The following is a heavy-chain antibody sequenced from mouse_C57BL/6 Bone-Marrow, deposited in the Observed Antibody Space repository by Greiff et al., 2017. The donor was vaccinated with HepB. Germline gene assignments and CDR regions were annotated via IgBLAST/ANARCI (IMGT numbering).Heavy chain of an antibody. CDR3: ARWDDGYPYFDY. J-gene: IGHJ2*01. D-gene: IGHD2-3*01. V-gene: IGHV1-55*01. Sequence: QVQLQQPGAELVKPGASVKMSCKASGYTFTSYWITWVKQRPGQGLEWIGDIYPGSGSTNYNEKFKSKATLTVDTSSSTAYMQLSSLTSEDSAVYYCARWDDGYPYFDYWGQGTTLTVSS. CDR1: GYTFTSYW. CDR2: IYPGSGST.